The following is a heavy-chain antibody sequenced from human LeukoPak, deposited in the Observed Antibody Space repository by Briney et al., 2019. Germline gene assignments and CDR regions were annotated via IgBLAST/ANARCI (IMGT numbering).Heavy chain of an antibody. CDR3: ARSGRYSYGLI. CDR2: IYYSGST. Sequence: SETLSLTCTVSGGSISSSSYYWGWIRQPPGKGLEWIGNIYYSGSTYYNPSLKSRVTISVDTSKNQFSLKLSSVTAADTAVYYCARSGRYSYGLIWGQGTLVTVSS. J-gene: IGHJ4*02. CDR1: GGSISSSSYY. D-gene: IGHD5-18*01. V-gene: IGHV4-39*01.